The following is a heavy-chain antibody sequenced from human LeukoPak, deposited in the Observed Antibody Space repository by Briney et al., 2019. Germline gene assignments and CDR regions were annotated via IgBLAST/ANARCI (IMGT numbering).Heavy chain of an antibody. CDR3: AREDCSSTSCLWENWFDP. CDR1: GSTFSSYA. V-gene: IGHV3-30*04. CDR2: ISYDGSNK. D-gene: IGHD2-2*01. Sequence: PGGSLRLSCAASGSTFSSYAMHWVRQAPGKGLEWVAVISYDGSNKYYADSVKGRFTISRDNSKNTLYLQMNSLRAEDTAVYYCAREDCSSTSCLWENWFDPWGQGTLVTVSS. J-gene: IGHJ5*02.